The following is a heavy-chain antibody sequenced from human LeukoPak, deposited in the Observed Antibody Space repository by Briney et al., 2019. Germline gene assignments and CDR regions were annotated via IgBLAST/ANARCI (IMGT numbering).Heavy chain of an antibody. J-gene: IGHJ5*02. Sequence: SQALSLTCTVSGGSISSGGYYWSWIRQHPGKGLEWIGYIYYSGSTYYNPSLKSRVTISVDTSKNQFSLKLSSVTAADTAVYQCAGRMSSMVRGVTFWFDPWGQGTLVTVSS. V-gene: IGHV4-31*03. CDR2: IYYSGST. D-gene: IGHD3-10*01. CDR1: GGSISSGGYY. CDR3: AGRMSSMVRGVTFWFDP.